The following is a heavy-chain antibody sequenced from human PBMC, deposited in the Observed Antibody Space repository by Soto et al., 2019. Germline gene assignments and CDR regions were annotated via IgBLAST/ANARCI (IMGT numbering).Heavy chain of an antibody. CDR3: ARLTRGVYDLDRLWEKFDY. V-gene: IGHV2-5*02. D-gene: IGHD5-12*01. J-gene: IGHJ4*02. Sequence: QITVKESGLTLVKPTETLTLTCTFSGFSLSSIGMGVGWIRQPPGKAPEWLALIYWDDDKRYSPSLSSRLTITKDPSKNQVDLTMTNMDPVDTATYYCARLTRGVYDLDRLWEKFDYWGQGTLVTVSS. CDR2: IYWDDDK. CDR1: GFSLSSIGMG.